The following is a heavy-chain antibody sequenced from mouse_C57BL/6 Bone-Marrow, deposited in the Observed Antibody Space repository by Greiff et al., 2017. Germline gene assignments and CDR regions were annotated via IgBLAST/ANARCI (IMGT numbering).Heavy chain of an antibody. CDR3: ARCNYGSSYDAMDY. CDR1: GYTFTSYW. Sequence: QVQLKQPGAELVKPGASVKLSCKASGYTFTSYWMQWVKQRPGQGLEWIGEIDPSDSYTNYKQKFKGKATLTVDTSSSTAYMQLSSLTSEDSAVYYCARCNYGSSYDAMDYWGQGTSVTVSS. V-gene: IGHV1-50*01. J-gene: IGHJ4*01. D-gene: IGHD1-1*01. CDR2: IDPSDSYT.